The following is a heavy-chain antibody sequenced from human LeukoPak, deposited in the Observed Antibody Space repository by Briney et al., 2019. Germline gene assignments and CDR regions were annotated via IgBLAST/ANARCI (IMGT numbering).Heavy chain of an antibody. Sequence: GGTLRLTCAASGGSFSSHWVYWVRQVQGKGLVWVSGIDSDGSSTSYADSVKGRLTISRDNTKNTLYLAMNSLRAEDTALYYCARIRGYNYGFFDYWSQGTLVTVSS. J-gene: IGHJ4*02. D-gene: IGHD5-18*01. CDR2: IDSDGSST. CDR1: GGSFSSHW. V-gene: IGHV3-74*01. CDR3: ARIRGYNYGFFDY.